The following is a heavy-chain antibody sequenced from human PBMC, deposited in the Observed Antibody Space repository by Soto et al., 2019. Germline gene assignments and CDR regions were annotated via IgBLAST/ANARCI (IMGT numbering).Heavy chain of an antibody. Sequence: GGSLRLSCAASGFTFSSYAMHWVRQAPGKGLEWVAVISYDGSNKYYADSVKGRFTISRDNSKNTLYLQMNSLRAEDTAVYYCARGKQSFYWFDPWGQGTLVTVSS. CDR3: ARGKQSFYWFDP. D-gene: IGHD3-10*01. CDR1: GFTFSSYA. V-gene: IGHV3-30-3*01. J-gene: IGHJ5*02. CDR2: ISYDGSNK.